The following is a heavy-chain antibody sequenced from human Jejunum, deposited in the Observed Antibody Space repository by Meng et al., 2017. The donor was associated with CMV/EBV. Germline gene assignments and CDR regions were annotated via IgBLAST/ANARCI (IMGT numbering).Heavy chain of an antibody. D-gene: IGHD1-26*01. CDR1: GYTVIDHF. CDR2: INPNNGDT. J-gene: IGHJ5*02. V-gene: IGHV1-2*02. Sequence: SGYTVIDHFMHWVRQAPGQVLEWMGWINPNNGDTSYAQKFQGRVTMTRDKSITTVYMDLNRLTSDDTAFYYCGRGVGSIDPRFDPWGQGTRVTVSS. CDR3: GRGVGSIDPRFDP.